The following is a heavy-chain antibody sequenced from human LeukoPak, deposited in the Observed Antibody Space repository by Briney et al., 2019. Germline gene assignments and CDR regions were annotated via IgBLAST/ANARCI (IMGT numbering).Heavy chain of an antibody. CDR2: ISGSGGST. V-gene: IGHV3-23*01. CDR1: GFTFSSYA. J-gene: IGHJ5*02. Sequence: GGSLRLSCAASGFTFSSYAMSWVRQAPGKGLEWVSAISGSGGSTYYADSVKGRFTISRDNSKNTLYLQMNSLRAEDTAVYYCARVHSYYDFWSGYYTGKRLWFDPWGQGTLVTVSS. CDR3: ARVHSYYDFWSGYYTGKRLWFDP. D-gene: IGHD3-3*01.